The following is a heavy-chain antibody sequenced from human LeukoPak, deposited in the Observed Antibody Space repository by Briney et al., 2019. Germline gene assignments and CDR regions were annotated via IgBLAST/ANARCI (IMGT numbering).Heavy chain of an antibody. CDR3: AREGDGALTYDY. V-gene: IGHV3-21*01. CDR1: GFTFSSYS. Sequence: GGSLRLSCAASGFTFSSYSMHWVRQAPGKGLEWVSSISSSSSYIYYADSVKGRFTISRDNAKNSLYLQMNSLRAEDTAVYYCAREGDGALTYDYWGQGTLVTVSS. CDR2: ISSSSSYI. J-gene: IGHJ4*02. D-gene: IGHD1-14*01.